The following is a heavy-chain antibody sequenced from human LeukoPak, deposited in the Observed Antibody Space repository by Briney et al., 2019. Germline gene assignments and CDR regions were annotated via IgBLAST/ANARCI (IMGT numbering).Heavy chain of an antibody. D-gene: IGHD6-13*01. Sequence: PGESLKISCKASGYTFTSYFIGWVRQMPGKGLEWMGIIYPGDSYTRYSPSFQGQVTISVDKSISTAYLQWGSLKASDTAMYYCARPIAAAGTDLGYWGQGTLVTVSS. CDR2: IYPGDSYT. CDR1: GYTFTSYF. J-gene: IGHJ4*02. CDR3: ARPIAAAGTDLGY. V-gene: IGHV5-51*01.